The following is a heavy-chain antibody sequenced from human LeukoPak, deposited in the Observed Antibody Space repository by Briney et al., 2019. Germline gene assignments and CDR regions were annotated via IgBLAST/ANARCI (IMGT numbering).Heavy chain of an antibody. CDR2: ITGTGGR. J-gene: IGHJ4*02. CDR3: AKDYCRDGNCPFPFLDS. V-gene: IGHV3-23*01. CDR1: GFTLTNHG. Sequence: PGGSLGLSCAVPGFTLTNHGVCWVRQAPGKGLEWVSIITGTGGRYYGDSVKGRFILSRDNSKNTVYMQMSSLRAEDTATYYCAKDYCRDGNCPFPFLDSWGQGTLVTVSS. D-gene: IGHD2-15*01.